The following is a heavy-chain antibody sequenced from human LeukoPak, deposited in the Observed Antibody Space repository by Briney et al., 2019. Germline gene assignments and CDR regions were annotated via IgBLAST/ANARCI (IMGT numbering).Heavy chain of an antibody. D-gene: IGHD3-3*02. CDR2: ISPDGNNK. V-gene: IGHV3-30*04. CDR1: RFTFTTYP. CDR3: ATGALPIGFLESIRPGNYFSNYMGV. J-gene: IGHJ6*03. Sequence: GKSLRLSCDASRFTFTTYPMHWVRQAPGKGLEWMTLISPDGNNKDYADSVKGRFTISRDNSKNTLILQMTSLTREDTGVYYCATGALPIGFLESIRPGNYFSNYMGVWGKGTMVIVSS.